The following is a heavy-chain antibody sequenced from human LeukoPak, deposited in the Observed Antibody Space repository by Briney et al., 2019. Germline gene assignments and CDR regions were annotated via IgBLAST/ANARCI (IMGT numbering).Heavy chain of an antibody. D-gene: IGHD3-22*01. J-gene: IGHJ6*02. CDR1: GYTLTTYG. V-gene: IGHV1-18*01. Sequence: ASVKVSCKASGYTLTTYGISWVRQAPGQGLEWMGWISADSGDTKYAQKLQGRVTMTTDTSTSTAYMELRSLRSDDTAVYYCASRSSIVMANTTHHSYYYGMDVWGQGTTVTVSS. CDR2: ISADSGDT. CDR3: ASRSSIVMANTTHHSYYYGMDV.